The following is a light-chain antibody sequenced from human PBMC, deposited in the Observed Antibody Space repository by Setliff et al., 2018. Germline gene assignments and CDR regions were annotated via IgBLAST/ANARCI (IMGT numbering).Light chain of an antibody. J-gene: IGLJ2*01. V-gene: IGLV2-11*01. Sequence: QSALTQPRSVSGSPGQSVTISCTGTSSDVGIYNYVSWYQQHPGKAPKLMIYDVSKWPSGVPDRFSGSKSGNTASLTISGLQADDEADYYCSSYTSISLVVFGGGTK. CDR2: DVS. CDR3: SSYTSISLVV. CDR1: SSDVGIYNY.